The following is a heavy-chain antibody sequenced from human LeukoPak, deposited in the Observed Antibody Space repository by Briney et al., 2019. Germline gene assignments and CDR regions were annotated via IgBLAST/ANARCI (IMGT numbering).Heavy chain of an antibody. CDR2: INPSGGST. CDR1: GYTFTSYY. Sequence: EASVKVSCKASGYTFTSYYMHWVRQAPGQGLEWMGIINPSGGSTSYAQKFQGRVTMTRDMSTSTVYMELSSLRSEDTAVYYCARDGSSARGRYYYYMDVWSKGTTVTVSS. D-gene: IGHD6-25*01. J-gene: IGHJ6*03. CDR3: ARDGSSARGRYYYYMDV. V-gene: IGHV1-46*01.